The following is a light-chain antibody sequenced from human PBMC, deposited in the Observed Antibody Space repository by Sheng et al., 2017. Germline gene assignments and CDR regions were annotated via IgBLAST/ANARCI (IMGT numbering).Light chain of an antibody. CDR1: QSISSY. Sequence: DIQMTQSPSSLSASVGDRVTITCRASQSISSYLNWYQQKPGKAPKVLIYAASSLQSGVPSRFSGSGSGTDFTLTISSLQPEDFATYYCQQSYSTLGVFGGGTKVEIK. V-gene: IGKV1-39*01. J-gene: IGKJ4*01. CDR3: QQSYSTLGV. CDR2: AAS.